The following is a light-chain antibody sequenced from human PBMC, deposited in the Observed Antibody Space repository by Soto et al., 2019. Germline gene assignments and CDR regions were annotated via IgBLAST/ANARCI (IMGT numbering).Light chain of an antibody. V-gene: IGKV1-12*01. Sequence: DIQMTQSPPSVSASVGDRVSITCRASQGISNWLAWYQQKPGRAPKLLIYTGSSLQSGVPSRFSGTGSGTDFTLTISCLQPEDVATYYCHQANSFPLTFGGGTKVEIK. J-gene: IGKJ4*01. CDR3: HQANSFPLT. CDR2: TGS. CDR1: QGISNW.